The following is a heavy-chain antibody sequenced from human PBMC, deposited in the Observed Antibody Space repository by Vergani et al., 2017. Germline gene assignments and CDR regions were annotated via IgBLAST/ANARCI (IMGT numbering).Heavy chain of an antibody. D-gene: IGHD4-23*01. CDR2: INHSGST. CDR1: GGSFSGYY. Sequence: QVQLQQWGAGLLKPSETLSLTCAVYGGSFSGYYWSWIRQPPGKGLEWIGEINHSGSTNYNPSLKSRVTISVDTSKNQFSLKLSSVTAADTALYYCARRGTVVPWKGLALRFDYWGQGTLVTVSS. CDR3: ARRGTVVPWKGLALRFDY. V-gene: IGHV4-34*01. J-gene: IGHJ4*02.